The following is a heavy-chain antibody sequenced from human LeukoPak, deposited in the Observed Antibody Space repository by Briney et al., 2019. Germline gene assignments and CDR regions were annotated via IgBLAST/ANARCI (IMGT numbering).Heavy chain of an antibody. V-gene: IGHV1-69*13. Sequence: ASVKVSCKASGGTFSSYAITWVRQAPGQGLEWMGGIIPLFGTPNYAQKFQGRVTITADESTSTAYMELSSLRSEDTAVYYCARDLSSGWYYFDYWGQGTLVTVSS. CDR1: GGTFSSYA. J-gene: IGHJ4*02. D-gene: IGHD6-19*01. CDR2: IIPLFGTP. CDR3: ARDLSSGWYYFDY.